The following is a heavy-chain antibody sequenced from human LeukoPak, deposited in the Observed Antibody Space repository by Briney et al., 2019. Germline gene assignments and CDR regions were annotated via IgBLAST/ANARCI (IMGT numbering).Heavy chain of an antibody. J-gene: IGHJ4*02. CDR1: GGSISSSSYY. CDR2: IYTSGST. V-gene: IGHV4-39*07. Sequence: SETLSLTCTVSGGSISSSSYYWGWIRQPPGKGLEWIGRIYTSGSTNYNPSLKSRVTMSVDTSKNQFSLKLSSVTAADTAVYYCARAPSRGAYFDYWGQGTLVTVSS. D-gene: IGHD3-10*01. CDR3: ARAPSRGAYFDY.